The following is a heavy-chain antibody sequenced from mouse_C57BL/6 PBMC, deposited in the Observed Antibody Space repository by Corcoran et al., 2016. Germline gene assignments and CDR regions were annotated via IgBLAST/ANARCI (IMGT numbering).Heavy chain of an antibody. CDR1: GYTFTDYN. V-gene: IGHV1-18*01. CDR3: ARSDGSSYWYFDV. CDR2: INPNNGGT. D-gene: IGHD1-1*01. Sequence: EVQLQQSGPELVKPGASVKIPCNASGYTFTDYNMDWVKQSHGKSLEWIGDINPNNGGTIYNQKFKGKATLTVDKSSSTAYMELRSLTSEDTAVYYCARSDGSSYWYFDVWGTGTTVTVSS. J-gene: IGHJ1*03.